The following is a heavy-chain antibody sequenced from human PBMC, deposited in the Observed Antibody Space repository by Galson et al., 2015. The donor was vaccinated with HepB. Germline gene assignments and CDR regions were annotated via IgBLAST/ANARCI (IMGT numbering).Heavy chain of an antibody. CDR1: GFTFSSYW. J-gene: IGHJ5*02. V-gene: IGHV3-74*01. Sequence: SLRLSCAASGFTFSSYWMHWVRQAPGKGLVWVSRINRDGSSTSYADSVEGRFTISRENAKNTLYLQMNSLRAEDTAVYYCARADFWSGYRFDPWGQGTLVTVSS. CDR2: INRDGSST. CDR3: ARADFWSGYRFDP. D-gene: IGHD3-3*01.